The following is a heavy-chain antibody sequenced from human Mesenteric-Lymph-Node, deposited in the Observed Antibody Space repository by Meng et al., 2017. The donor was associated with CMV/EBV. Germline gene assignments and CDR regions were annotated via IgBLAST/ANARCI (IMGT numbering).Heavy chain of an antibody. J-gene: IGHJ4*02. Sequence: GGSLRLSCATSGFPFGIYGFHWVRQAPGKGLEWVASIRYDGGEEHLADSVRGRFTISRDNSMNSLYLQMNSLRAEDTAVYYCARGSGQFDYWGQGTLVTVSS. CDR3: ARGSGQFDY. CDR2: IRYDGGEE. V-gene: IGHV3-30*02. D-gene: IGHD2-15*01. CDR1: GFPFGIYG.